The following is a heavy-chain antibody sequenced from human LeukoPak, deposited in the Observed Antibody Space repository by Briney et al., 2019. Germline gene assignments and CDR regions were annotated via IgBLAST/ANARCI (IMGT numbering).Heavy chain of an antibody. CDR2: ISYDGSNK. CDR1: GFTFSSYA. V-gene: IGHV3-30-3*01. J-gene: IGHJ4*02. CDR3: ARDRVGATDYFDY. Sequence: GGSLRLSCAAFGFTFSSYAMHWVRQAPGKGLEWVAVISYDGSNKYYADSVKGRFTISRDNSKNTLYLQMNSLRAEDTAVYYCARDRVGATDYFDYWGQGTLVTVSS. D-gene: IGHD1-26*01.